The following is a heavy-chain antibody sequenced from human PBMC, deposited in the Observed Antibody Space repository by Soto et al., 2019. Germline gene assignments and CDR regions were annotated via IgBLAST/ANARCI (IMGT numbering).Heavy chain of an antibody. D-gene: IGHD2-2*01. V-gene: IGHV3-74*01. CDR3: ARFMYCVISSCSLMPDV. J-gene: IGHJ6*02. CDR1: GFTFSSYW. Sequence: PGGSLRLSCVASGFTFSSYWMHWVRRPPGQGLVWVSHTDSDGSFTTYADSVKGRFTISRDNAKNSLYLQMNSLRDEDMAVYYCARFMYCVISSCSLMPDVWGQGTSGSGFS. CDR2: TDSDGSFT.